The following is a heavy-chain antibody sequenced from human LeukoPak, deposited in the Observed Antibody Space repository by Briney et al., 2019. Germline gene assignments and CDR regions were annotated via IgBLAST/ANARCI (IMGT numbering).Heavy chain of an antibody. CDR3: AKVWRQWLVPDY. D-gene: IGHD6-19*01. CDR2: ISGSGGST. Sequence: PGGSLRLSCAAPGFTFSSYAMSWVRQAPGKGLEWVSAISGSGGSTYYADSVKGRFTISRDNSKNTLYLQMNSLRAEDTAVYYCAKVWRQWLVPDYWGQGTLVTVSS. V-gene: IGHV3-23*01. CDR1: GFTFSSYA. J-gene: IGHJ4*02.